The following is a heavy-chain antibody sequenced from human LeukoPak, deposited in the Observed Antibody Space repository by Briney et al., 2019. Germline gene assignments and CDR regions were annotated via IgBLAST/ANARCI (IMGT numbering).Heavy chain of an antibody. CDR3: ARGAVEGFDY. CDR2: IYYSGST. Sequence: SETLSLTCTVSGGSISSGGYYWSWIRQHPGKGLEWIGYIYYSGSTYYNPPLKSRVTISVDTSKNQFSLKLSSVTAADTAVYYCARGAVEGFDYWGQGTLVTVSS. V-gene: IGHV4-31*03. J-gene: IGHJ4*02. CDR1: GGSISSGGYY.